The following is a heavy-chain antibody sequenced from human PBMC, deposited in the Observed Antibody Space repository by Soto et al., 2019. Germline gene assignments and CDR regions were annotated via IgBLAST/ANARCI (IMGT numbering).Heavy chain of an antibody. D-gene: IGHD2-2*01. V-gene: IGHV4-31*03. CDR1: GGSISSGGYY. Sequence: SETLSLTCTVSGGSISSGGYYWSWIRQHPGKGLEWIGYIYYSGSTYYNPSLKSRVTISVDTSKNQFSLKLSSVTAADTAVYYCARDLRDIVVVPAAMSYYYYYGIDVWGQGTTVTVSS. CDR2: IYYSGST. J-gene: IGHJ6*02. CDR3: ARDLRDIVVVPAAMSYYYYYGIDV.